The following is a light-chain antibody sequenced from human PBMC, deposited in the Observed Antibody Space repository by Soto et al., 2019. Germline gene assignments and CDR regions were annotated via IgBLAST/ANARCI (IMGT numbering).Light chain of an antibody. CDR2: NAS. V-gene: IGKV1-5*03. Sequence: DIQMTQSPSTLSASVGDRVTITCRASQSISSWLAWYQQKPGKAPKLLIYNASSLESGGPSRFSGSGSRTELTLTISSLQPDDFATYYCQQYNSYSYTFGQGTKLEIK. CDR3: QQYNSYSYT. CDR1: QSISSW. J-gene: IGKJ2*01.